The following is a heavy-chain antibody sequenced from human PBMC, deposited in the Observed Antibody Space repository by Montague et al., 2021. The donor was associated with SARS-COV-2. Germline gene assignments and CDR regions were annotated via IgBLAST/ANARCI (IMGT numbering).Heavy chain of an antibody. Sequence: SLRLSCAASGFTFSNFGMHWVRQPPGKGLEWVALISYDGSNKHYADSAKGRFTISRDNSKNTLYLQMNSLRAEDTAVYHCAKDWGVWGGYGNDYPLDVWGQGNTVTVSS. CDR2: ISYDGSNK. J-gene: IGHJ6*02. CDR3: AKDWGVWGGYGNDYPLDV. V-gene: IGHV3-30*18. CDR1: GFTFSNFG. D-gene: IGHD5-12*01.